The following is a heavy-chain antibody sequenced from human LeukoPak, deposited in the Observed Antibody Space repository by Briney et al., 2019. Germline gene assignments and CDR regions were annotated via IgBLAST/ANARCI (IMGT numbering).Heavy chain of an antibody. CDR3: ARDVSVIAATHYYYYGMDV. J-gene: IGHJ6*02. D-gene: IGHD2-15*01. CDR2: IKQDGSEK. CDR1: GFTFSSYW. Sequence: GGSLRLSCAASGFTFSSYWMSWVRQAPGKGLEWVANIKQDGSEKYYVDSVKGRFTISRDNAKNSLYLQVNSLRAEDTAVYYCARDVSVIAATHYYYYGMDVWGQGTTVTVSS. V-gene: IGHV3-7*01.